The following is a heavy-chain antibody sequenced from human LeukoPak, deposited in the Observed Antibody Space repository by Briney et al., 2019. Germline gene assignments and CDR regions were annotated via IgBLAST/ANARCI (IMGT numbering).Heavy chain of an antibody. Sequence: GGSLRLSCAASGFTFSSYSMNWVRQAPGKGLEWVSSISSSSSYIYYADSVKGRFTISRDNAKNSLYLQMNSLRAEDTAVYYCARGGSYGGVFDYWGQGTLVTVSS. J-gene: IGHJ4*02. CDR1: GFTFSSYS. CDR3: ARGGSYGGVFDY. D-gene: IGHD3-16*01. V-gene: IGHV3-21*01. CDR2: ISSSSSYI.